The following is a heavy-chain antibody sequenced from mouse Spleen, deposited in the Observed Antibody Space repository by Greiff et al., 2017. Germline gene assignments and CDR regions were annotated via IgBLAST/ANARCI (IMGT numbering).Heavy chain of an antibody. CDR2: INPSTGGT. CDR3: ARDYGNSFDY. J-gene: IGHJ2*01. CDR1: GYSFTGYY. V-gene: IGHV1-42*01. Sequence: VQLQQSGPELVKPGASVKISCKASGYSFTGYYMNWVKQSPEKSLEWIGEINPSTGGTTYSQKFKAKATLTVDKSSSTAYMQLKSLTSEDSAVYYCARDYGNSFDYWGQGTTLTVSS. D-gene: IGHD2-1*01.